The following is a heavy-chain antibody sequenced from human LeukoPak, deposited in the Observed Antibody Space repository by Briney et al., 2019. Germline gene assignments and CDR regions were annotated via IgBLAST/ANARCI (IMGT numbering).Heavy chain of an antibody. CDR1: GYTFTGYY. Sequence: ALVKVSCKASGYTFTGYYMHWVRQAPGQGLEWMGRINPNSGGTNYAQKFQGRVTMTRDTSISTAYMELSGLRSDDTAVYYCARGLKGVLSGVVIYWGQGTLVTVSS. D-gene: IGHD3-3*01. CDR2: INPNSGGT. CDR3: ARGLKGVLSGVVIY. J-gene: IGHJ4*02. V-gene: IGHV1-2*06.